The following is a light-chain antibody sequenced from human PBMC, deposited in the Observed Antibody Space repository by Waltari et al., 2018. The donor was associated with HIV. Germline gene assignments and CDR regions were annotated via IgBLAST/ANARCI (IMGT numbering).Light chain of an antibody. CDR3: AVWDDSLSGQV. V-gene: IGLV1-47*01. Sequence: QSVVTPSPSSSGTPGQRVTISCSGSNSNIGRNSVYWYRHFSGTTPTHPMCRNTELPSGVPDRFSGSKSGTSASLVISGLRSEDEADYYCAVWDDSLSGQVFGGGTKLTVL. J-gene: IGLJ3*02. CDR2: RNT. CDR1: NSNIGRNS.